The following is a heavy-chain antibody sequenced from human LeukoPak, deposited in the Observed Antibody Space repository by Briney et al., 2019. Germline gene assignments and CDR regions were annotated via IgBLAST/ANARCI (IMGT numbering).Heavy chain of an antibody. D-gene: IGHD2-8*01. Sequence: ASVKVSCKASGYTFTSYGISWVRQAPGQGLEWMGWISAYNGNTNYAQKLQGRVTMTTDTSTSTAYMELRSLRSDDTAVYYCASTYCTNGVCYKDGAFDIWGQGTMVTVSS. V-gene: IGHV1-18*01. CDR3: ASTYCTNGVCYKDGAFDI. J-gene: IGHJ3*02. CDR1: GYTFTSYG. CDR2: ISAYNGNT.